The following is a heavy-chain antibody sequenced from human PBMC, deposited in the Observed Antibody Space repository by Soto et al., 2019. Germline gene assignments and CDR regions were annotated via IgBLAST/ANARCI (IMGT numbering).Heavy chain of an antibody. Sequence: SETLSLTCAVYGGSFSGYYWSWIRQPAGKGLEWIGRIYTSGSTNYNPSLKSRVTMSVDTSKNQFSLKLSSVTAADTAVYYCARAVTIFGVVVYGMDVWGQGTTVTV. CDR3: ARAVTIFGVVVYGMDV. V-gene: IGHV4-59*10. D-gene: IGHD3-3*01. CDR2: IYTSGST. CDR1: GGSFSGYY. J-gene: IGHJ6*02.